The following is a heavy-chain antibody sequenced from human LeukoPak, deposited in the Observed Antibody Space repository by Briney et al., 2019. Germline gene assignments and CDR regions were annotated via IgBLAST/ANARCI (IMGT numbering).Heavy chain of an antibody. CDR1: GGSFSSGGYY. CDR3: ARDVLR. V-gene: IGHV4-31*11. Sequence: SETLSLTCAVSGGSFSSGGYYWSWIRQRPGKGLEWIGYIYKTGSTYYNPSLKSRVTTSVDTSRNQFSLKLNSVTAADKAVYYCARDVLRWGQGTLVTVSS. J-gene: IGHJ4*02. CDR2: IYKTGST.